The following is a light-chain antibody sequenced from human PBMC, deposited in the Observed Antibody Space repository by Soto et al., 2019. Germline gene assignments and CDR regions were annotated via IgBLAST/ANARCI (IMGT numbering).Light chain of an antibody. CDR3: QKYNSAPFT. V-gene: IGKV1-27*01. Sequence: DIQITQSPSSLSVSVGDRVTITCRASQGINNYLAWYKQKPGRVPELLISAASTLQPGVPFRFSGSKSATDFTLTISSVQPEDVATYYCQKYNSAPFTFGPGTKVDIK. CDR1: QGINNY. CDR2: AAS. J-gene: IGKJ3*01.